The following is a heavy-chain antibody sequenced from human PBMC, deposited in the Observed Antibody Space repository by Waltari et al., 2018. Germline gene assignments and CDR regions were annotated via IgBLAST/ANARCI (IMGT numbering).Heavy chain of an antibody. J-gene: IGHJ4*02. CDR3: ARVRGSSWYSD. V-gene: IGHV4-34*01. CDR1: GGSFSGYY. Sequence: QVQLQQWGAGLLKPSETLSLTCAVYGGSFSGYYWSWIRQPPGKGREWIGEINHSGSTNYNPSLKSRVTLSVDTSKNQFSLKLSSVTAADTAVYYCARVRGSSWYSDWGQGTLVTVSS. D-gene: IGHD6-13*01. CDR2: INHSGST.